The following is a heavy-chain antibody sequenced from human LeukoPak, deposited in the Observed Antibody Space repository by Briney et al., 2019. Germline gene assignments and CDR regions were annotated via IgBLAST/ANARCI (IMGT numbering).Heavy chain of an antibody. CDR3: VRDGANWEEPNDAFDT. D-gene: IGHD1-26*01. J-gene: IGHJ3*02. V-gene: IGHV4-4*07. CDR1: GSSITSCY. CDR2: LYTTGTT. Sequence: PSETLSLTCAVSGSSITSCYWSWVRQSAGKGLEWIGRLYTTGTTNYNPSLKSRVTMSRDSSKNQLSLTLTSVTAADTAVYYCVRDGANWEEPNDAFDTWGQGTLVTVSS.